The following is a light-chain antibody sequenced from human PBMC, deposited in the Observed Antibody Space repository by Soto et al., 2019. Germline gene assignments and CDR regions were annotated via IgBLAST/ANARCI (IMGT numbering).Light chain of an antibody. CDR3: QQFHRYPVT. CDR2: KAS. V-gene: IGKV1-5*03. CDR1: QSIDSW. Sequence: DIQMTQSPSTLSASVGDRVTITCRASQSIDSWLAWYQQKPGKAPNLLIYKASSLESGVPSRFSGSGSGTEFTLTISSLQPDDSATYYCQQFHRYPVTFVQGTKVEI. J-gene: IGKJ1*01.